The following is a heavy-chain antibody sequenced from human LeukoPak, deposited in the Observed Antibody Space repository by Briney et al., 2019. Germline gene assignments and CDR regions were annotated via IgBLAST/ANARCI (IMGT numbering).Heavy chain of an antibody. V-gene: IGHV4-59*01. D-gene: IGHD3-10*01. J-gene: IGHJ4*02. CDR3: AREANYYGSGSYFEGTFDY. CDR2: IYYSGST. CDR1: GDSISNYY. Sequence: SETLSLTCTVSGDSISNYYWTWLRQPPGKGLEWIGYIYYSGSTNYNPSLKSRVTISIDTSKNQFSLKLSSVTAADTAVYYCAREANYYGSGSYFEGTFDYWGQGSQVTVSS.